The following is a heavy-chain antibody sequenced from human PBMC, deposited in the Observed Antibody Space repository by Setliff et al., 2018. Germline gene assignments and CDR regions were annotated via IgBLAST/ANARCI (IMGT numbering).Heavy chain of an antibody. D-gene: IGHD2-21*02. CDR2: IYYSGST. CDR1: GGSISSHY. Sequence: SETLSLTCTVSGGSISSHYWSWIRQPPGKGLEWIGSIYYSGSTNYNPSLKSRVTISVDTSKNQFSLKLSSVTAADTAVYYCARASARDYYYYYGMDVWGQGTTGTVS. J-gene: IGHJ6*02. CDR3: ARASARDYYYYYGMDV. V-gene: IGHV4-59*11.